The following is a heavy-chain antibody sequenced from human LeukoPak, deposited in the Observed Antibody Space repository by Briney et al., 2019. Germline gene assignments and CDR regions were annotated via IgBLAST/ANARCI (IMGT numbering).Heavy chain of an antibody. J-gene: IGHJ5*02. CDR1: GGSISSYY. D-gene: IGHD3-10*01. CDR2: IYYSGST. Sequence: SETLSLTCTVSGGSISSYYWSWIRQPPGKGLEWIGYIYYSGSTNYNPSLKSRVTIPVDTSKNQFSLKLSSVTAADTAVYYCARAHPGSWFDPWGQGTLVTVSS. CDR3: ARAHPGSWFDP. V-gene: IGHV4-59*01.